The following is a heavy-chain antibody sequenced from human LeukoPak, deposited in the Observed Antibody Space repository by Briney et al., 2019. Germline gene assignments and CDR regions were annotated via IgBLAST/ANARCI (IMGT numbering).Heavy chain of an antibody. CDR1: GFTFRNYA. V-gene: IGHV3-33*01. CDR2: IWYDGTNE. J-gene: IGHJ4*02. CDR3: ARDYIMAIGTGGPFDY. Sequence: GGSLRLSCAASGFTFRNYALHWVRQAPGKGLEWVALIWYDGTNEDYAVSVKGRFTISRDNSRDTLYLQMNSLRAEDTAVYYCARDYIMAIGTGGPFDYWGRGTLVTVSS. D-gene: IGHD6-13*01.